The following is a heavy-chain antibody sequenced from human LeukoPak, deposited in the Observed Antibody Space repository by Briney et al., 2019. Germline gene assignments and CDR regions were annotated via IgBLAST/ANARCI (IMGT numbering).Heavy chain of an antibody. Sequence: SVKVSCKASGGTFISYAIRWVRQAPGQGLEWMGGIIPIFGTANYAQKFQGRVTITTDESTSTAYMELSSLRSEDTAVYYCARDEGYSSSTTYYYMDVWGKGTTVTVSS. CDR3: ARDEGYSSSTTYYYMDV. CDR1: GGTFISYA. CDR2: IIPIFGTA. V-gene: IGHV1-69*05. J-gene: IGHJ6*03. D-gene: IGHD6-6*01.